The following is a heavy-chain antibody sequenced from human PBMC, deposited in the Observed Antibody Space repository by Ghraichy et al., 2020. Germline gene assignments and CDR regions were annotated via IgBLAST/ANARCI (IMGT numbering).Heavy chain of an antibody. CDR1: GGSISSYY. Sequence: SETLSLTCTVSGGSISSYYWSWIRQPPGKGLEWIGYIYYSGSTNYNPSLKSRVTISVDTSKNQFSLKLSSVTAADTAVYYCARDHGTLGGDAFDIWGQGTMVTVSS. D-gene: IGHD3-16*01. CDR2: IYYSGST. J-gene: IGHJ3*02. CDR3: ARDHGTLGGDAFDI. V-gene: IGHV4-59*01.